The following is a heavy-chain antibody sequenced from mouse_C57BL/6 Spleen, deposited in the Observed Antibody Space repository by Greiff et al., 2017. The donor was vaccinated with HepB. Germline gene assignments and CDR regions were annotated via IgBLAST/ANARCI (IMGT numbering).Heavy chain of an antibody. CDR3: ARQSSSQSYFDY. V-gene: IGHV5-6*01. Sequence: EVKVVESGGDLVKPGGSLKLSCAASGFTFSSYGMSWVRQTPDKRLEWVATISSGGSYTYYPDSVKGRFTISRDNAKNTLYLQMSRLKSEDTAMYYCARQSSSQSYFDYWGQGTTLTVSS. CDR1: GFTFSSYG. J-gene: IGHJ2*01. CDR2: ISSGGSYT. D-gene: IGHD1-1*01.